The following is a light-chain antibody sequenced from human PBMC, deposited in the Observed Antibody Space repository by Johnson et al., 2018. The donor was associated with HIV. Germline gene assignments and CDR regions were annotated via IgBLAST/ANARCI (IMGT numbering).Light chain of an antibody. V-gene: IGLV1-51*02. CDR3: GTWDTSLGAQYV. CDR1: SSNIGNNF. CDR2: ENN. Sequence: QSVLTQPPSVSAAPGQKVTISCSGSSSNIGNNFASWYQQLPGTAPKLLIYENNKRPSGISDRFSDSQSGTSATLAITGLPTGDEADYYCGTWDTSLGAQYVFGSGTKVTVL. J-gene: IGLJ1*01.